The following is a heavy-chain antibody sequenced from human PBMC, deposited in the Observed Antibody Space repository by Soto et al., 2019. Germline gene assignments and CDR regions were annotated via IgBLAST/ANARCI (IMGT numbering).Heavy chain of an antibody. CDR1: GFTFNAYS. D-gene: IGHD1-26*01. J-gene: IGHJ4*02. CDR3: AKRGGSSYFFDS. V-gene: IGHV3-23*01. Sequence: EAQLLASGGGLVQPGGSLRISCAASGFTFNAYSMSWVRQAPGKGLEWVSSIIPTGGITYYADSVQGRFTISRDNFKNTLYLDMNSLRADDSAVYYCAKRGGSSYFFDSWGQGTLVTVSS. CDR2: IIPTGGIT.